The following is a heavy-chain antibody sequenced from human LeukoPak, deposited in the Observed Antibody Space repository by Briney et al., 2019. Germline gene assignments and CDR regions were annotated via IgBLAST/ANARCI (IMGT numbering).Heavy chain of an antibody. CDR3: ARRGGSGRAFDY. CDR1: GASISGGTYY. V-gene: IGHV4-39*01. D-gene: IGHD1-26*01. Sequence: PSETLSLTCSVSGASISGGTYYWGWIRQPPGKGLEWIGSIYYTGSTYDNPSLKSRVTISVDTSKNQFSLKLSPVTAADTAVYYCARRGGSGRAFDYWGQGTLVTVSS. J-gene: IGHJ4*02. CDR2: IYYTGST.